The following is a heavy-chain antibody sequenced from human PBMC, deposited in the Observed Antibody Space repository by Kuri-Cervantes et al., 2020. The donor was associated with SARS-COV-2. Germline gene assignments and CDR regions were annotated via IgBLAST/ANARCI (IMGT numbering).Heavy chain of an antibody. CDR2: IYYSGST. V-gene: IGHV4-59*08. CDR1: GGSISSYY. J-gene: IGHJ4*02. Sequence: GSLRLSCTVSGGSISSYYWSWIRQPPGKGLEWIGYIYYSGSTNYNPSLKSRVTISVDTSKNQFSLKLSSVTAADTAVYYCASVPYGSGSYANYFDYWGQGTLVTVSS. D-gene: IGHD3-10*01. CDR3: ASVPYGSGSYANYFDY.